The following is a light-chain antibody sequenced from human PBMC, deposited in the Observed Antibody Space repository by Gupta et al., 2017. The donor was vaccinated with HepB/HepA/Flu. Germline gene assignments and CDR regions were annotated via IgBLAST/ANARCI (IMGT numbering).Light chain of an antibody. CDR2: GNS. V-gene: IGLV1-40*01. CDR1: SSNIGAGYD. J-gene: IGLJ2*01. CDR3: QSYDSSLTKDVV. Sequence: QSVLTQPPSVSGAPGQRVTISCTGSSSNIGAGYDVHWYQQLPGTAPKLLIYGNSNRPSGVPDRFSGSKSGTSASLAITGLQAEDEADYYCQSYDSSLTKDVVFGGGTKLTVL.